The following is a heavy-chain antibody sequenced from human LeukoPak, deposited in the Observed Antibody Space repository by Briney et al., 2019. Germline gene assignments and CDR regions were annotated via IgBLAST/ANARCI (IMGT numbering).Heavy chain of an antibody. Sequence: PSETLSLTCTVSGGSISNTSYYWSWIRQPPGKGLEWIGEINHSGSTNYNPSLKSRVTISGDTSKNQFSLRLSSVTAADTAVYYCARASYSYDINGWVPFDYWGQGTLVTVSS. CDR3: ARASYSYDINGWVPFDY. CDR1: GGSISNTSYY. D-gene: IGHD3-22*01. V-gene: IGHV4-39*07. CDR2: INHSGST. J-gene: IGHJ4*02.